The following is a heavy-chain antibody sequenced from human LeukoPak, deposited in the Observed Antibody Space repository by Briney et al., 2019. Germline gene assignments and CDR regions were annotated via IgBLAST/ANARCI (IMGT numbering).Heavy chain of an antibody. D-gene: IGHD1-1*01. Sequence: PGGSLRLSCAASGFSFSSYGMNWVRQAPGKGLEWVSAISGSGGSTYYADSVKGRFTISRDNAKNLLYLQMNSLRVEDTAIYYCARDAGGRTQREGWFDPWGQGTLVTVSS. J-gene: IGHJ5*02. CDR2: ISGSGGST. CDR3: ARDAGGRTQREGWFDP. V-gene: IGHV3-23*01. CDR1: GFSFSSYG.